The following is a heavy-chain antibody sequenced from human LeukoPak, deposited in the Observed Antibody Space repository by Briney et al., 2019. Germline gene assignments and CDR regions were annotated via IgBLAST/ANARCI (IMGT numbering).Heavy chain of an antibody. V-gene: IGHV4-59*01. J-gene: IGHJ4*02. CDR3: ARGKCDYGSGSALDYFDY. Sequence: SETLSLTCTVSGGSISSYYCSWIRQPARKGLEWNGYIYYSGSTNYNPSLKSRVTISVDTSKNQFSLKLSSVTDADAAVYYCARGKCDYGSGSALDYFDYWGQGTLVTVSS. CDR2: IYYSGST. CDR1: GGSISSYY. D-gene: IGHD3-10*01.